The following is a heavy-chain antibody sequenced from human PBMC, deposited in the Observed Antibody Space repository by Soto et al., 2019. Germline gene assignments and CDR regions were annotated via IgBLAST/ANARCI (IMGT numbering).Heavy chain of an antibody. CDR1: GFTFSSYG. Sequence: QVQLVESGGGVVQPGRSLRLSCAASGFTFSSYGMHWVRQAPGKGLEWVAVIWYDGSNKYYADSVKGRFTISRDNSKNTLYLQMNSLRAEDTAVYYCARDDDYGGNDAFDLWGQGTMVTVSS. J-gene: IGHJ3*01. CDR2: IWYDGSNK. CDR3: ARDDDYGGNDAFDL. D-gene: IGHD4-17*01. V-gene: IGHV3-33*01.